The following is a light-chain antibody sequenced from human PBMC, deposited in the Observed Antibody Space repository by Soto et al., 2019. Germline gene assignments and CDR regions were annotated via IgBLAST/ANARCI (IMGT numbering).Light chain of an antibody. V-gene: IGLV1-44*01. J-gene: IGLJ3*02. CDR1: SSNIGKNT. Sequence: QSVVTQPPSTSGTPGQRVSISCSGSSSNIGKNTVIWYQQLPGAAPKLLIYSNNKRPSGVPDRFSGSKSGTSASLAISGLQAEDEADYYCAAWDDSMSGWLFGGGTKLTV. CDR2: SNN. CDR3: AAWDDSMSGWL.